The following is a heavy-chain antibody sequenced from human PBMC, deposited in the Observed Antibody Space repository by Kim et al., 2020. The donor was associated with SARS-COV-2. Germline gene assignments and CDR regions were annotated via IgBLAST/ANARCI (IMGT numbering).Heavy chain of an antibody. J-gene: IGHJ4*02. D-gene: IGHD6-19*01. V-gene: IGHV4-34*13. CDR3: ASLPGYSSGWYCHGC. Sequence: PSLESRVTISVDTSKNQFSLKLSSGTAADTAVYYCASLPGYSSGWYCHGCWGQGTLVTVSS.